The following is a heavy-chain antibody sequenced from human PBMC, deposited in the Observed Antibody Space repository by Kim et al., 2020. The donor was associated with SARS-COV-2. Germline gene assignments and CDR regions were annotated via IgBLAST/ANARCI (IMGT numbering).Heavy chain of an antibody. CDR1: GGSISSYY. CDR2: IYYSGST. V-gene: IGHV4-59*01. Sequence: SETLSLTCTVSGGSISSYYWSWIRQPPGKGLEWIGYIYYSGSTNYNPSLKSRVTISVDTSKNQFSLKLSSVTAADTAVYYCARDRWGWFDPWGQGTLVTVSS. J-gene: IGHJ5*02. CDR3: ARDRWGWFDP. D-gene: IGHD7-27*01.